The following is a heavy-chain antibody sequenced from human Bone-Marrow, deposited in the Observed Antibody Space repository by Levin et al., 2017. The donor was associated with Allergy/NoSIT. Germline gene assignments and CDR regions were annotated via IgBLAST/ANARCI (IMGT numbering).Heavy chain of an antibody. D-gene: IGHD2-21*01. CDR3: VTPGPRSWAYLYGAYTFFFNF. CDR2: IYPGDGET. V-gene: IGHV5-51*01. J-gene: IGHJ4*02. CDR1: GYTFTDQW. Sequence: GESLKISCKGYGYTFTDQWIGWVRQMPGKGLEWLAIIYPGDGETRFNPSMQGQVTISADTSISTAYLQLSALQASDTAMYYCVTPGPRSWAYLYGAYTFFFNFWGQGTLVTVSS.